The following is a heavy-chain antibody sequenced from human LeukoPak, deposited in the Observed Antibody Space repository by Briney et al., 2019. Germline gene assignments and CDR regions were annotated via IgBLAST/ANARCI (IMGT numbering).Heavy chain of an antibody. Sequence: SQTLSLTCAISGDSVSSNSAAWDWIRQSPSSGREGLGRTYYRSKWYTYYAVSVKSRTSITRDTSKNQFSLQLNSVTPEDTAVYYCARSTGPIDYWGQGTLVTVSS. V-gene: IGHV6-1*01. J-gene: IGHJ4*02. CDR1: GDSVSSNSAA. D-gene: IGHD1-14*01. CDR3: ARSTGPIDY. CDR2: TYYRSKWYT.